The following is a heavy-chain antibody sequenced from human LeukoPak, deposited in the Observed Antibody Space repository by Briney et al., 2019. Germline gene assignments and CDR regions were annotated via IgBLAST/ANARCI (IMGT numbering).Heavy chain of an antibody. CDR2: IYHSGIT. V-gene: IGHV4-38-2*02. Sequence: SETLSLTCTVSGYSIRSGFYWGWIRQPPGKGLEWIGNIYHSGITYYTPSLKSRVTISVDTSKNQFYLKLSSVTAADTAVYYCARGAAGIAAAGNIDYWGQGTLVTVSS. CDR1: GYSIRSGFY. CDR3: ARGAAGIAAAGNIDY. D-gene: IGHD6-13*01. J-gene: IGHJ4*02.